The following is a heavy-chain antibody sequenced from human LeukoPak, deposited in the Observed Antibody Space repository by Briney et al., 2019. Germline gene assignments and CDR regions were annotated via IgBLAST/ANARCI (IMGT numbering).Heavy chain of an antibody. V-gene: IGHV3-23*01. CDR2: ISGGGGST. D-gene: IGHD3-22*01. Sequence: GGSLRLSCAASGFTFSSYAMSWVRQAPGKGLEWVSAISGGGGSTYYADSVKGRFTISRDNSKNTLYLQMNSLRAEDTAGYYCAKDYSYDSSGYSPHWGQGTLVTVSS. J-gene: IGHJ4*02. CDR1: GFTFSSYA. CDR3: AKDYSYDSSGYSPH.